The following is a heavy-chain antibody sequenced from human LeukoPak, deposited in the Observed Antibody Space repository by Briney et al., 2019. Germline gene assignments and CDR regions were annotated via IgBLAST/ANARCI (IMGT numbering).Heavy chain of an antibody. D-gene: IGHD1-26*01. V-gene: IGHV4-59*01. CDR3: ARDFGWEQTGGYYYYGMDV. Sequence: SETLSLTCTVSGGSISSYYWSWIRQPPGKGLEWIGYIYYSGSTNYNPSLKSRVTISVDTSKNQFSLQLGSVTAADTAVYYCARDFGWEQTGGYYYYGMDVWGQGTTVTVSS. J-gene: IGHJ6*02. CDR2: IYYSGST. CDR1: GGSISSYY.